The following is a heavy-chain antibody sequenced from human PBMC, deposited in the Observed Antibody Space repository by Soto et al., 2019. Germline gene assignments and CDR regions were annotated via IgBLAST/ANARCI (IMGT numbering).Heavy chain of an antibody. Sequence: QVQLQESGPGLVKPSETLSLTCTVSGGSISSYYWSWIRQPAGKGLEWIGRIYTSGSTNYNPSLKSRVTMSVDTSKNQFSLKLSSVTAADTAVYYCARSQPYYYDSSGYYLPRWFDPWGQGTLVTVSS. V-gene: IGHV4-4*07. J-gene: IGHJ5*02. D-gene: IGHD3-22*01. CDR2: IYTSGST. CDR3: ARSQPYYYDSSGYYLPRWFDP. CDR1: GGSISSYY.